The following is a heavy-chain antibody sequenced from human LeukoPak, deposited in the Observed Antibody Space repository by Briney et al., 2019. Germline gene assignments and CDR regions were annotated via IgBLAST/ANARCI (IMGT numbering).Heavy chain of an antibody. J-gene: IGHJ4*02. CDR2: ISGSGGST. CDR1: GFTFSSYA. V-gene: IGHV3-23*01. Sequence: PGGSLRLSCAASGFTFSSYAMSWVRQVPGKGLEWVSAISGSGGSTYYADSVKGRFTISRDNSKNTLYLQMNSLRAEDTAVYYCAREHSSSWDQFDYWGQGTLVTVSS. CDR3: AREHSSSWDQFDY. D-gene: IGHD6-13*01.